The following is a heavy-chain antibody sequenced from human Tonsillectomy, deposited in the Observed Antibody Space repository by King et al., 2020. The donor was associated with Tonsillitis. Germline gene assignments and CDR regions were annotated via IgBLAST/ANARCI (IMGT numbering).Heavy chain of an antibody. CDR2: IAVGSGNT. CDR1: EFTFINSA. CDR3: AAEGAWTYYVDSSGYSKRDAFDM. J-gene: IGHJ3*02. V-gene: IGHV1-58*01. Sequence: QLVQSGPEVKKPGTSVKVSCKASEFTFINSAVQWVRQARGQRLEWKGWIAVGSGNTNSAQKFQQRVTITRDMSTSTAYMELSSLTSEDTAVYYCAAEGAWTYYVDSSGYSKRDAFDMWGQGTKVTVSS. D-gene: IGHD3-22*01.